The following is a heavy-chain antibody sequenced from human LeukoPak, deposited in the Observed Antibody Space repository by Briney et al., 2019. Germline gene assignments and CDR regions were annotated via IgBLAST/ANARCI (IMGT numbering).Heavy chain of an antibody. CDR3: ARVHSSGWYGDFDY. D-gene: IGHD6-19*01. J-gene: IGHJ4*02. Sequence: GASVKVSCKASGYTFTGYYMHWVRQAPGQGLEGMGWINPNSGGTNYAQKFQGRVTMTRDTSISTAYMELSRLRSDDTAVYYCARVHSSGWYGDFDYWGQGTLVTVSS. CDR1: GYTFTGYY. CDR2: INPNSGGT. V-gene: IGHV1-2*02.